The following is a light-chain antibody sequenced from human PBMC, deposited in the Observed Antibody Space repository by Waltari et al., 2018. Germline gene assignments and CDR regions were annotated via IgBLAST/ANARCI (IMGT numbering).Light chain of an antibody. CDR3: AAWVKSLSGPV. CDR1: RYDIGSPT. Sequence: QSELTQPPSVSGTPGQRVTISCSPSRYDIGSPTVNWYQHLPGTAPTPLIFGNDHLPSGVPARFSGSKSGTSAALAIRGLQSEDEADYYCAAWVKSLSGPVFGGGTKLTVL. CDR2: GND. J-gene: IGLJ3*02. V-gene: IGLV1-44*01.